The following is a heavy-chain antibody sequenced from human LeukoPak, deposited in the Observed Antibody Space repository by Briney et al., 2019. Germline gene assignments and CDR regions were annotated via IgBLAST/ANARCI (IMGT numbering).Heavy chain of an antibody. D-gene: IGHD5-24*01. V-gene: IGHV3-33*01. Sequence: GGSLRLSCATSGFTFSSHGFYWVRQAPGKGLEWVAIIWYDGSKKYYADSVKGRSTISRDNSKNTLYLEMNSLRDDDTAVYYCVRGVGVSRFNYFDPWGQGTLVVVSS. CDR2: IWYDGSKK. CDR1: GFTFSSHG. J-gene: IGHJ5*02. CDR3: VRGVGVSRFNYFDP.